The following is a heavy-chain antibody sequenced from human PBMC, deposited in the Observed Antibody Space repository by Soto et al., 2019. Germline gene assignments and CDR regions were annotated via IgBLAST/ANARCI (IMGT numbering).Heavy chain of an antibody. D-gene: IGHD3-16*01. V-gene: IGHV3-23*01. CDR2: ISGSGEST. J-gene: IGHJ4*02. CDR3: ARSLGNTCDYYCFHY. Sequence: EVQLLESGGDLVQPGGSLRLSCAASGFSFSEYSMSWVRQAPGKGLEWVSGISGSGESTYYVASVKGRFTISRDNSENTLFLQMNSLTVEDTAVYYCARSLGNTCDYYCFHYWGQETLVTVSS. CDR1: GFSFSEYS.